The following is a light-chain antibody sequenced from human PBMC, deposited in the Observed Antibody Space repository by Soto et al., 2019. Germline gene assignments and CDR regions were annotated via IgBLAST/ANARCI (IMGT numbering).Light chain of an antibody. J-gene: IGKJ2*01. CDR3: QQYKTYTHT. V-gene: IGKV1-5*03. CDR2: RAS. CDR1: QSSDRW. Sequence: DIQMTQSPSTLSASVGDRVTITCRASQSSDRWLAWYQQKPGKAPKLLIYRASSLESGVPSRFSGSGSGTEFTFTISSLQPDDFATYYCQQYKTYTHTFAQGTKLESK.